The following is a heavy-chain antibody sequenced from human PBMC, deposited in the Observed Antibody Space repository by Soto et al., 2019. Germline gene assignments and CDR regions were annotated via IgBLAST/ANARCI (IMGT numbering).Heavy chain of an antibody. J-gene: IGHJ4*02. V-gene: IGHV1-18*01. Sequence: ASVKVSCKASRYTFTSYGISWVRHAAGQGLEWMGWISAYNGNTNYAQKLQGRVTMTTDTSTSTAYMELRSLRSDDTAVYYCARDRDRLRFLEWLSSSDYWGQGTLVTVSS. CDR2: ISAYNGNT. D-gene: IGHD3-3*01. CDR3: ARDRDRLRFLEWLSSSDY. CDR1: RYTFTSYG.